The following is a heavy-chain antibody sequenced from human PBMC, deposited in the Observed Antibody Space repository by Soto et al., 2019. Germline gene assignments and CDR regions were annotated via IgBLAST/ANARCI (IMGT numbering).Heavy chain of an antibody. D-gene: IGHD6-6*01. J-gene: IGHJ4*02. CDR2: ISSSSSYI. CDR3: ARDPIQRVLPGY. CDR1: GFTFSSYS. Sequence: GSLRLSCAASGFTFSSYSMNWVRQAPGKGLEWVSSISSSSSYIYYADSVKGRFTISRDNAKNSLYLQMNSLRAEDTAVYYCARDPIQRVLPGYWGQGTLVTVSS. V-gene: IGHV3-21*01.